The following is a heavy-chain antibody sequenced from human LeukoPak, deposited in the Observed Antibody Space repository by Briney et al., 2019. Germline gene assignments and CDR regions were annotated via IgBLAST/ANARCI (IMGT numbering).Heavy chain of an antibody. D-gene: IGHD4-17*01. CDR1: GFTFGDYA. V-gene: IGHV3-49*04. J-gene: IGHJ3*02. CDR3: TRDRPDYGDLDDAFDI. Sequence: GGSLRLSCTASGFTFGDYAMSWVRQAPGKGLEWVGFIRSKAYGGTTEYAASVKGGFTISRDDSKSIAYLQMNSLKTEDTAVYYCTRDRPDYGDLDDAFDIWGQGTMVTVSS. CDR2: IRSKAYGGTT.